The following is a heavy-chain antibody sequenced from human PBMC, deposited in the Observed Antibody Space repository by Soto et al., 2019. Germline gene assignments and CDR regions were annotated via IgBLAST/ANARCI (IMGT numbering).Heavy chain of an antibody. Sequence: ASETLSLTCAVYGGSFSGYYWSWIRQPPGKGLEWIGEINHSGSTNYNPSLKSRVTISVDTSKNQFSLKLSSVTAADTAVYYCAAGYCSGGSCHPTCGYWGQGTLVTVSS. V-gene: IGHV4-34*01. CDR1: GGSFSGYY. D-gene: IGHD2-15*01. CDR3: AAGYCSGGSCHPTCGY. CDR2: INHSGST. J-gene: IGHJ4*02.